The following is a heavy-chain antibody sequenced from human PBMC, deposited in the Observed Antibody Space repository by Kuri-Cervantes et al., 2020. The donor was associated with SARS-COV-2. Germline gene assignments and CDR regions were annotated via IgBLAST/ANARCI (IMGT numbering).Heavy chain of an antibody. J-gene: IGHJ4*02. Sequence: SETLSLTCTVSGGSIRSGDYYWSWVLQPPGKGLEWIGYISYIGSTFYHPSLKSRVTISSDTSKNQFSLKLTSVTAADTAVYFCARGLGYSYGRRSPQGDFWGQGILVTVSS. CDR3: ARGLGYSYGRRSPQGDF. CDR2: ISYIGST. V-gene: IGHV4-30-4*08. D-gene: IGHD5-18*01. CDR1: GGSIRSGDYY.